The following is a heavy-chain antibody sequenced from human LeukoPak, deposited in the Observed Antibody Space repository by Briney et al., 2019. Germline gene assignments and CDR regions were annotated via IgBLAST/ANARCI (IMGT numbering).Heavy chain of an antibody. CDR3: ARRGYATKRPFDY. D-gene: IGHD5-12*01. CDR2: IYTSGST. V-gene: IGHV4-61*02. CDR1: GGSISSGSYY. Sequence: SETLSLTCTVSGGSISSGSYYWGWIRQPAGKGLEWIGRIYTSGSTNYNPSLRSRVTISVDTSKNQFSLKLSSVTAADTAVYYCARRGYATKRPFDYWGQGTLVTVSS. J-gene: IGHJ4*02.